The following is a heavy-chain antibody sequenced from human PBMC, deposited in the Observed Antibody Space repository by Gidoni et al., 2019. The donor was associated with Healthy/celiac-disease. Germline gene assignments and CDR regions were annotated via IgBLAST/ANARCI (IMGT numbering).Heavy chain of an antibody. V-gene: IGHV2-5*01. CDR1: GFSLSTSGVG. CDR2: IYWNEDK. D-gene: IGHD3-22*01. CDR3: AHIIYDSSGYYYPIYWYFDL. J-gene: IGHJ2*01. Sequence: QITLKESGPTLVKPTQTLTLTCTFSGFSLSTSGVGVAWIRQPPGKALEWLALIYWNEDKRYSPSLKSRLTITKDTSKNQVVLTMTNMDPVDTATYYCAHIIYDSSGYYYPIYWYFDLWGRGTLVTVSS.